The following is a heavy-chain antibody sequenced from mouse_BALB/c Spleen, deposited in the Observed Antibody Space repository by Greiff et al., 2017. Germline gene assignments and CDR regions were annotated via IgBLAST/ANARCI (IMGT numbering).Heavy chain of an antibody. CDR1: GFAFSSYD. J-gene: IGHJ3*01. V-gene: IGHV5-12-1*01. Sequence: EVKLVESGGGLVKPGGSLKLSCAASGFAFSSYDMSWVRQTPEKRLEWVAYISSGGGSTYYPDTVKGRFTISRDNAKNTLYLQMSSLKSEDTAMYYCARLIYYDYDEVFAYWGQGTLVTVSA. CDR2: ISSGGGST. D-gene: IGHD2-4*01. CDR3: ARLIYYDYDEVFAY.